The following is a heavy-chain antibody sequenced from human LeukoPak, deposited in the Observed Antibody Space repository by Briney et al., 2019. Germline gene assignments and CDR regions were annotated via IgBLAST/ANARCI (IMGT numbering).Heavy chain of an antibody. J-gene: IGHJ4*02. CDR3: ARWQHSSSSDDY. V-gene: IGHV3-30*03. Sequence: AGGSLRLSCTASRFTFGRFGMHWVRQAPGKGLEWVALIAFDGSNKYYADSVKGRFTISRDNSNNTLNLHMNSLRAEDTAVYYCARWQHSSSSDDYWGQGTLVTVSS. CDR2: IAFDGSNK. CDR1: RFTFGRFG. D-gene: IGHD6-6*01.